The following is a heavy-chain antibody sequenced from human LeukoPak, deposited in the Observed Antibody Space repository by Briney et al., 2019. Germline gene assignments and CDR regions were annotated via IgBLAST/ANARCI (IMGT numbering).Heavy chain of an antibody. V-gene: IGHV3-74*01. CDR2: INNAGSTK. CDR1: GFTFSSYW. J-gene: IGHJ6*03. CDR3: AREEIQLFHYYMDV. Sequence: PGGSLRLSCAASGFTFSSYWMHWVRQVPGKGLVWVSRINNAGSTKTYADSVKGRFTISRDNAKNTLYLQMNSLRAEDTAVYYCAREEIQLFHYYMDVWGKGTTVTISS. D-gene: IGHD5-18*01.